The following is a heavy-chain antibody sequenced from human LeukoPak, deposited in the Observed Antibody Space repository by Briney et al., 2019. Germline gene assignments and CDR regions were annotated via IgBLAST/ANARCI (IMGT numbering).Heavy chain of an antibody. J-gene: IGHJ6*03. Sequence: GPSLRLSCAASGFTFSSYGMHRVRQAPRKGLEWVAVIWYDGSNKYYADSVKGRYTISRDNSKNTLYLQMNSLRAEDTAVYYCAKEGGRDQRGYYCYYYYMDVWGKGATVTVCS. CDR2: IWYDGSNK. CDR3: AKEGGRDQRGYYCYYYYMDV. V-gene: IGHV3-33*06. D-gene: IGHD3-16*01. CDR1: GFTFSSYG.